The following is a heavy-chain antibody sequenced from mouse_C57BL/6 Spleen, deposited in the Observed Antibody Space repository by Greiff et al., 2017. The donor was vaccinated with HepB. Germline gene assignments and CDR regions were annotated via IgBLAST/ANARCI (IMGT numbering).Heavy chain of an antibody. J-gene: IGHJ2*01. D-gene: IGHD2-4*01. V-gene: IGHV1-55*01. CDR2: IYPGSGST. CDR1: GYTFTSYW. Sequence: QVQLQQPGAELVKPGASVKMSCKASGYTFTSYWITWVKQRPGQGLEWIGDIYPGSGSTNYNEKFKSTATLTVDTYSSTAYMQLSSLTSEDSAVYYCAREGVYYDYDGVDYWGQGTTLTVSS. CDR3: AREGVYYDYDGVDY.